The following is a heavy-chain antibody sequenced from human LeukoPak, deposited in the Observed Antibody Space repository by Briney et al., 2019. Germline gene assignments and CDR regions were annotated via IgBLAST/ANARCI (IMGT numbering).Heavy chain of an antibody. CDR2: INPGTGGT. Sequence: ASVKVSCKSSGYTFTSYFIHWVRQAPGQGLEWIGIINPGTGGTTYAQNFQGRVTMTSDTSTSTAYMELTSPRSDDTAVYYCARHPAYCGGDCWGQGTLVTVSS. J-gene: IGHJ4*02. CDR1: GYTFTSYF. D-gene: IGHD2-21*01. V-gene: IGHV1-46*01. CDR3: ARHPAYCGGDC.